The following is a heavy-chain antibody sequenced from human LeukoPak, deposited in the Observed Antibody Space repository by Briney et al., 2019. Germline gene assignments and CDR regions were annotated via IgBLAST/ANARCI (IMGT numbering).Heavy chain of an antibody. J-gene: IGHJ4*02. D-gene: IGHD3-22*01. Sequence: SETLSLTCTVSGGSIISGDYYWSWIRQPPGKGLEWIGYIYYSGNTYYNPSLKSRVTISIDTSKNQFSLKLRSVTAADTAVYHCARDSSGYSRLDYWGQGTLATVSS. CDR3: ARDSSGYSRLDY. V-gene: IGHV4-30-4*08. CDR2: IYYSGNT. CDR1: GGSIISGDYY.